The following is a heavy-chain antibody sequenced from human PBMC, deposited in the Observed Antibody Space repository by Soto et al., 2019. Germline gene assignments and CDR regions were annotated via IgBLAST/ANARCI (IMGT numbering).Heavy chain of an antibody. Sequence: AVKVSCKASGCTFSSYAISWVRQAPGQGLEWMGGIIPIFGTANYAQKFQGRVTITADESTSTAYMELSSLRSEDTAVYYCAREGPYSRGYYFDYWGQGTLVTVSS. D-gene: IGHD6-25*01. CDR1: GCTFSSYA. J-gene: IGHJ4*02. CDR2: IIPIFGTA. CDR3: AREGPYSRGYYFDY. V-gene: IGHV1-69*13.